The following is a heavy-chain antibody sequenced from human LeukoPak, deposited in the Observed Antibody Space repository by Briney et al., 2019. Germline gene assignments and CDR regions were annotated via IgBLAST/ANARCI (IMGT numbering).Heavy chain of an antibody. V-gene: IGHV3-23*01. CDR1: GGSFSGYY. Sequence: ETLSLTCVVYGGSFSGYYWSWIRQPPGKGLEWVSAISGSGGSTYYADSVKGRFTISRDNSKNMLYLQMNSLRAEDTAVYYCAKWKYSNSGIDDYWGQGTLVTVSS. J-gene: IGHJ4*02. CDR3: AKWKYSNSGIDDY. D-gene: IGHD6-6*01. CDR2: ISGSGGST.